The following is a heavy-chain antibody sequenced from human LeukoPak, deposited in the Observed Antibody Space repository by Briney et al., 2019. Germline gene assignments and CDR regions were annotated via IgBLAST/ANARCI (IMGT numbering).Heavy chain of an antibody. CDR2: ISGSGGST. Sequence: PGRSLRLSCAASGFTFSDYAMSWVRQAPGKGLEWVSGISGSGGSTYYADSVKGRFTISRDNSKNTLYLQMNSLRAEDTAVYYCAKDPRPGYSYGPSGYWGQGTLVTVSS. V-gene: IGHV3-23*01. J-gene: IGHJ4*02. CDR1: GFTFSDYA. D-gene: IGHD5-18*01. CDR3: AKDPRPGYSYGPSGY.